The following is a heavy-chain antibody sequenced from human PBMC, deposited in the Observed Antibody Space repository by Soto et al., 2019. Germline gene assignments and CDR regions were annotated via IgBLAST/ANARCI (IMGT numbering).Heavy chain of an antibody. CDR3: ASDRDGGRAFDI. Sequence: GASVKVSCKASCYTLTSYGISWGRQAPGQGLEWMGWISAYNGNTNHAQKLQGRVTMTTDTSTSTAYMELRSLRSDDTAVYYCASDRDGGRAFDIWGQGTMVTVS. V-gene: IGHV1-18*01. J-gene: IGHJ3*02. CDR1: CYTLTSYG. CDR2: ISAYNGNT. D-gene: IGHD2-15*01.